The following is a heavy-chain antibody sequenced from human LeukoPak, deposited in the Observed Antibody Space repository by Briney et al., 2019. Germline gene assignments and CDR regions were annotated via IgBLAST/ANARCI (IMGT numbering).Heavy chain of an antibody. CDR2: ISSSGSTI. CDR3: ARGRITIFGVVTY. Sequence: PGGSLRLSCAASGFTFSDYYMSWIRPAPGKGLEGVSYISSSGSTIYYADSVKGRFTISRDNAKNSLYLQMNSLRAEDTAVYYCARGRITIFGVVTYWGQGTLVTVSS. CDR1: GFTFSDYY. J-gene: IGHJ4*02. V-gene: IGHV3-11*01. D-gene: IGHD3-3*01.